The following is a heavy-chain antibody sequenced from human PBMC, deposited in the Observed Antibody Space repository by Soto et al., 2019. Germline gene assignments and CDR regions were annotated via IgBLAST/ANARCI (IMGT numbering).Heavy chain of an antibody. CDR3: ESGAKGGFDL. J-gene: IGHJ3*01. Sequence: VQLVESDGGLVQRGGSLRLPCAASGFTFNYYWMHWVRQAPGKGLVWVSHIHSDGSTTTYADPVKDRLTISIDNAKNWPYLQLNSMRAESTAVYYCESGAKGGFDLWGQGTTVTVSS. D-gene: IGHD2-15*01. CDR2: IHSDGSTT. CDR1: GFTFNYYW. V-gene: IGHV3-74*01.